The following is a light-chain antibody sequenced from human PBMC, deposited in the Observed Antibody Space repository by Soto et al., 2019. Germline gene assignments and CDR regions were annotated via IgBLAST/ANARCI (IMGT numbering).Light chain of an antibody. CDR1: SSDVGGYNY. V-gene: IGLV2-14*01. CDR2: EVN. CDR3: SSYTSSSTLYV. J-gene: IGLJ1*01. Sequence: QSALTQPASVSGSPGQSITISCTGTSSDVGGYNYVSWYQQHPGKAPKLIIYEVNNRPSGVSNRFSGSKSGDTASLTISGLHAEDEADYYCSSYTSSSTLYVFGTGTKLTVL.